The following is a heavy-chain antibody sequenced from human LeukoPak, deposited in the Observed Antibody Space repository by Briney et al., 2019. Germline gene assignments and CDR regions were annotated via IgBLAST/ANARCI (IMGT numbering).Heavy chain of an antibody. J-gene: IGHJ4*02. Sequence: SETLSLTCTVSGDSISDNSYYWGWIRQPPGKGLEWIGNIHYSGRTYYNPSLKSRVTISVDTSKNQFSLKLSSVTAADTAVYYCARDHDAYNSGYYFDYWGQGTLVTVSS. V-gene: IGHV4-39*07. D-gene: IGHD6-19*01. CDR2: IHYSGRT. CDR3: ARDHDAYNSGYYFDY. CDR1: GDSISDNSYY.